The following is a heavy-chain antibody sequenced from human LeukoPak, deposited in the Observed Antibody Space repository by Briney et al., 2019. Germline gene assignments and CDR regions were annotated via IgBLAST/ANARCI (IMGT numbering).Heavy chain of an antibody. CDR2: INSDGSST. J-gene: IGHJ5*02. CDR3: ARGRQVVVVAAHNWFDP. Sequence: AGSLRLSCPASGFTFSRYWMHWVRQPPGKGLVWVSRINSDGSSTSYADSVKGRFTIPRDNAKNTLYLQMNSLRAEDTAVYYCARGRQVVVVAAHNWFDPWGQGTLVTVSS. D-gene: IGHD2-15*01. V-gene: IGHV3-74*01. CDR1: GFTFSRYW.